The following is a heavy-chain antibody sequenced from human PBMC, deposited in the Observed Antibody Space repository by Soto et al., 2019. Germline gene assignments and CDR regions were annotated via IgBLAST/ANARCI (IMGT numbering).Heavy chain of an antibody. CDR3: ASSYGSGYRAFDY. D-gene: IGHD3-10*01. J-gene: IGHJ4*02. Sequence: GASVKVSCKASGYAFTRSGISWVRQAPGLGLEWMGRINPILSMSNYAQRFQGRVTMTADKSTTTAYMELSGLRSEDTAIYYCASSYGSGYRAFDYWGQGALVTVSS. CDR2: INPILSMS. CDR1: GYAFTRSG. V-gene: IGHV1-69*04.